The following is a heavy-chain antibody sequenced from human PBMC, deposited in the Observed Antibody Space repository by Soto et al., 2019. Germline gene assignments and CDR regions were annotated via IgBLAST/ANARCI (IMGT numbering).Heavy chain of an antibody. CDR1: GYTFTSYG. CDR2: ISAYNGNT. V-gene: IGHV1-18*01. J-gene: IGHJ4*02. CDR3: ARTTTVTQEPSFDY. D-gene: IGHD4-17*01. Sequence: GASVKVSCKASGYTFTSYGISWVRQAPGQGLEWMGWISAYNGNTNYAQKLQGRVTMTTDTSTSTAYMELSRLRSDDTAVYYCARTTTVTQEPSFDYWGQGTLVTVSS.